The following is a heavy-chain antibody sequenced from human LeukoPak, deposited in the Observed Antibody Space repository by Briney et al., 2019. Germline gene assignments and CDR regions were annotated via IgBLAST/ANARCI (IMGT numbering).Heavy chain of an antibody. V-gene: IGHV4-39*07. D-gene: IGHD1-26*01. J-gene: IGHJ4*02. Sequence: SETLSLTCTVSGGSISSRSYYWGWIRQPSGKGLEWIGSIYYSGSTYYNPSLKSRVTISVDTSKNQFSLKLSSVTAADTAVYYCARSIGGATKFFDYWGQGTLVTVSS. CDR3: ARSIGGATKFFDY. CDR1: GGSISSRSYY. CDR2: IYYSGST.